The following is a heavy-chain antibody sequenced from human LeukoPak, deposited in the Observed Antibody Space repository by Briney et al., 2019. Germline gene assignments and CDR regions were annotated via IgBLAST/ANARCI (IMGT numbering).Heavy chain of an antibody. J-gene: IGHJ4*02. CDR3: ARGILSGYSYGSGKHLDY. CDR1: GGSISSYY. CDR2: IYYSGST. D-gene: IGHD5-18*01. V-gene: IGHV4-59*01. Sequence: PSETLSLTCTVSGGSISSYYWSWIRQPPAKGLEWIGYIYYSGSTNYNPSLKSRVTISVGTSKNQFSLKLSSVTAADTAVYYCARGILSGYSYGSGKHLDYWGQGTLVTVSS.